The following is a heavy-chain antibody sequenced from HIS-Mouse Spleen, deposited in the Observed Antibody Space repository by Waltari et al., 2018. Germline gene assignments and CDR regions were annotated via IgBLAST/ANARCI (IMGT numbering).Heavy chain of an antibody. V-gene: IGHV3-30*04. CDR1: GFTSISYA. CDR2: ISYDGSNK. J-gene: IGHJ3*02. Sequence: QVHLVESWGGVVQPGRSLRLSCAASGFTSISYAMHWVRQAPGKGLEWVAVISYDGSNKYYADSVKGRFTISRDNSKNTLYLQMNSLRAEDTAVYYCARGAVAGDAFDIWGQGTMVTVSS. D-gene: IGHD6-19*01. CDR3: ARGAVAGDAFDI.